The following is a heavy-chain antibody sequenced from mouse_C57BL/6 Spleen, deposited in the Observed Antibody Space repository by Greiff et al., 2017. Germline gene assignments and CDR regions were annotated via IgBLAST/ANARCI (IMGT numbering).Heavy chain of an antibody. CDR3: ARKGDYYDYDGFDY. D-gene: IGHD2-4*01. Sequence: QVQLQQSGPGLVQPSQSLSITCTVSGFSLTSYGVHWVRQSPGKGLEWLGVIWSGGSTDDNAAFISRLSISKDNSKSQVFFKMNSLQADDTAIYYCARKGDYYDYDGFDYWGQGTTLTVSS. CDR2: IWSGGST. CDR1: GFSLTSYG. V-gene: IGHV2-2*01. J-gene: IGHJ2*01.